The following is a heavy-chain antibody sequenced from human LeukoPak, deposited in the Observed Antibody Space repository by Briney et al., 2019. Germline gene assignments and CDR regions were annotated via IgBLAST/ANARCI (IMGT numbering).Heavy chain of an antibody. Sequence: GGSLRLSCTASGFTFSSYGMHWVRQAPGKGLEWVAVISYDGSNKYYADSVKGRFTISRDNSKNTLYLQMNSLRAEDTAVYYCAKDFRPGYLDYWGQGTLVTVSS. CDR2: ISYDGSNK. D-gene: IGHD3/OR15-3a*01. CDR1: GFTFSSYG. CDR3: AKDFRPGYLDY. V-gene: IGHV3-30*18. J-gene: IGHJ4*02.